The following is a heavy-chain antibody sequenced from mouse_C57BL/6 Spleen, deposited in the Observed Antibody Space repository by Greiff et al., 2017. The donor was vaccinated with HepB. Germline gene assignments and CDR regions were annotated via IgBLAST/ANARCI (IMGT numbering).Heavy chain of an antibody. V-gene: IGHV14-4*01. J-gene: IGHJ2*01. D-gene: IGHD3-3*01. CDR2: IDPENGDT. CDR3: TTGWAFDY. Sequence: VQLKESGAELVRPGASVKLSCTASGFNIKDDYMHWVKQRPEQGLEWIGWIDPENGDTEYASKFQGKATITADTSSNTAYLQLSSLTSEDTAVYYCTTGWAFDYWGQGTTLTVSS. CDR1: GFNIKDDY.